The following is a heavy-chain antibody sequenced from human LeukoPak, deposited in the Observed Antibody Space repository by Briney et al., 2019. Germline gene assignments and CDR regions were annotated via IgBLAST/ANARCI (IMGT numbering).Heavy chain of an antibody. J-gene: IGHJ4*02. CDR1: GYTFTSYG. V-gene: IGHV1-18*01. D-gene: IGHD3-3*01. CDR2: ISAYYGNT. CDR3: ARKSPSYDFWSGYYTAYYFDY. Sequence: ASVKVSCKASGYTFTSYGISWVRQAPGQGLEWMGWISAYYGNTNYAQKLQGRVTMTTDTSTSTAYMELRSLRSDDTAVYYCARKSPSYDFWSGYYTAYYFDYWGQGTLVTVSS.